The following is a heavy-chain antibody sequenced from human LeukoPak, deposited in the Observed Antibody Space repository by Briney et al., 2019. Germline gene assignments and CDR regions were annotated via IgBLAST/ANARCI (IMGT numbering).Heavy chain of an antibody. CDR3: VRDFPTKSLRHLQY. D-gene: IGHD5-12*01. V-gene: IGHV1-18*01. J-gene: IGHJ1*01. CDR2: ISVYNGNT. CDR1: GYTFSNYG. Sequence: ASVKVSCKASGYTFSNYGISWVRQAPGQGLEWVAWISVYNGNTDYAQRVQDRITLTTDTSTSTAYMEVRSLRSDDTAVYYCVRDFPTKSLRHLQYWGEGTLVTVSS.